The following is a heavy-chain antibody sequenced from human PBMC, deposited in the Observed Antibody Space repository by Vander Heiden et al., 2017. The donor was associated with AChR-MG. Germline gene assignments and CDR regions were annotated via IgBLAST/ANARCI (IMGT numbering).Heavy chain of an antibody. CDR1: GFSFSSFA. D-gene: IGHD3-10*01. Sequence: EVQLLESGGGLVQPGGSLRLSCAASGFSFSSFAMTWVRQAPGKGLEWVSGIFGSGSSTYADSVKGRFTISRDNSKNTLYLQMNSLRAEDTAIYYCAKDLRRDGFSYYDYWGQGTLVTVSS. CDR2: IFGSGSST. CDR3: AKDLRRDGFSYYDY. V-gene: IGHV3-23*01. J-gene: IGHJ4*02.